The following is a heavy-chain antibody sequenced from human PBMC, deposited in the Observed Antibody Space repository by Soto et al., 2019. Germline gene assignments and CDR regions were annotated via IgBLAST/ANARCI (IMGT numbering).Heavy chain of an antibody. CDR2: LWYDGSNK. CDR1: GFTFSSYG. V-gene: IGHV3-33*01. CDR3: ARDGYCSGGSCYSVPVFDY. D-gene: IGHD2-15*01. Sequence: QVQLVESGGGVVQPGRSLRLSCAASGFTFSSYGMHWVRQAPGKGLEWVAVLWYDGSNKYYADSVKGRFTISRDNSKSTLYMQMNSLRAEDTAVYYWARDGYCSGGSCYSVPVFDYWGQGTLVTVSS. J-gene: IGHJ4*02.